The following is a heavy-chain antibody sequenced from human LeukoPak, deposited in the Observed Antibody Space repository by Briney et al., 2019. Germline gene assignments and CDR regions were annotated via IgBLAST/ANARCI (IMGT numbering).Heavy chain of an antibody. CDR2: IIPIFGTA. Sequence: SVKVSCKASGGTFSSYAISWARQAPGQGLEWMGGIIPIFGTANYAQKFQGRVTITADESTSTAYMELSSLRSEDTAVYYCARVYGDYGDEGGWFDPWGQGTLVTVSS. CDR1: GGTFSSYA. J-gene: IGHJ5*02. D-gene: IGHD4-17*01. CDR3: ARVYGDYGDEGGWFDP. V-gene: IGHV1-69*01.